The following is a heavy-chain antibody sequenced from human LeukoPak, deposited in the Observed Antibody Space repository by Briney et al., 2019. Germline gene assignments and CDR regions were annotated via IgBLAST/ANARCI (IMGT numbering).Heavy chain of an antibody. Sequence: SETLSLTCAVSGGSILSTYWWSWVRQPPGKGLEWTGEVHLNGATNYNPSVEGRVTMSIDKSKNHLSLEVISVTAAETAMYYCTRESGAFSPFGFWGQGTLVTAPS. CDR2: VHLNGAT. CDR3: TRESGAFSPFGF. CDR1: GGSILSTYW. D-gene: IGHD1-26*01. V-gene: IGHV4-4*02. J-gene: IGHJ4*02.